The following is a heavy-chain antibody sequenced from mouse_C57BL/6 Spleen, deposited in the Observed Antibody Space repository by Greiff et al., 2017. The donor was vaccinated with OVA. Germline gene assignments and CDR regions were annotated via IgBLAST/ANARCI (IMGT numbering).Heavy chain of an antibody. CDR1: GYTFTSYW. CDR3: ARIYYGNYGAMDY. J-gene: IGHJ4*01. V-gene: IGHV1-52*01. Sequence: VQLQQSGAELVRPGSSVKLSCKASGYTFTSYWMHWVKQRPIQGLEWIGNIDPSDSETHYNQKFKDKATLTVDKSSSTAYMQLSSLTSEDSAVYYCARIYYGNYGAMDYWGQGTSVTVSS. CDR2: IDPSDSET. D-gene: IGHD2-1*01.